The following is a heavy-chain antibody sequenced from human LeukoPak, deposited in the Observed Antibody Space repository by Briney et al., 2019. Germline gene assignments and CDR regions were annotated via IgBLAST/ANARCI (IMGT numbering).Heavy chain of an antibody. D-gene: IGHD2/OR15-2a*01. CDR2: ISSSGSTI. J-gene: IGHJ3*02. V-gene: IGHV3-48*03. Sequence: GGSLRLSCAASGFTFSSYEMNWVRQAPGKGLEWVSYISSSGSTIYYADSVKGRFTISRDNAKNSLYLQMNSLRAEDTAVYYCARAFLVSSDAFDIWGQGTMVTVSS. CDR3: ARAFLVSSDAFDI. CDR1: GFTFSSYE.